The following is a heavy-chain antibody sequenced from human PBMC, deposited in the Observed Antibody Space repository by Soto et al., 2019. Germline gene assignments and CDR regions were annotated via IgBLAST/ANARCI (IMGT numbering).Heavy chain of an antibody. CDR2: ISWNSGSI. D-gene: IGHD1-26*01. Sequence: EVQLVESGGGLVQPGRSLRLSCAASGFTFDDYAMHWVRQAPGKGLEWVSGISWNSGSIGYADSVKGRFTISRDNATNSLYLQMNSLRAEDTALYYCAKGRGGSHGRYYFDYWGQGTLVTVSS. CDR1: GFTFDDYA. CDR3: AKGRGGSHGRYYFDY. V-gene: IGHV3-9*01. J-gene: IGHJ4*02.